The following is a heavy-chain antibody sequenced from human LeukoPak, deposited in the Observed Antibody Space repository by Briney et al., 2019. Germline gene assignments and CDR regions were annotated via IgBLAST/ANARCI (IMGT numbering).Heavy chain of an antibody. V-gene: IGHV3-48*03. CDR1: GFTFSSYE. J-gene: IGHJ6*02. CDR2: SSSSGSTI. Sequence: PGGSLRLSCAASGFTFSSYEMNWVRQAPGKGLEWVSYSSSSGSTIYYADSVKGRFTISRDNAKNSLYLQMNSLRAEDTAVYYCARVGLLTGYYSLYYYYGMDVWGQGTTVTVSS. CDR3: ARVGLLTGYYSLYYYYGMDV. D-gene: IGHD3-9*01.